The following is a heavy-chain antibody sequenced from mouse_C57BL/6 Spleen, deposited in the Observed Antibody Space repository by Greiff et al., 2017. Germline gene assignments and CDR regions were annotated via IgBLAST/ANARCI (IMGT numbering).Heavy chain of an antibody. J-gene: IGHJ4*01. Sequence: EVQRVESGGGLVKPGGSLKLSCAASGFTFSDYGMHWVRQAPEKGLEWVAYISSGSSTIYYADTVKGRFTISRDNAKNTLFLQMTSLRSEDTAMDYCVYYGNAYAMDYWGQGTSVTVSS. D-gene: IGHD2-1*01. CDR1: GFTFSDYG. CDR3: VYYGNAYAMDY. V-gene: IGHV5-17*01. CDR2: ISSGSSTI.